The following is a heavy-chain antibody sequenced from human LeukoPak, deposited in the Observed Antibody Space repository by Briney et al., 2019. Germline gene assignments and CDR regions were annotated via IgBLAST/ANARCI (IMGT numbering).Heavy chain of an antibody. CDR1: GGSFSGYY. V-gene: IGHV4-34*01. J-gene: IGHJ4*02. CDR3: ASFRWLLDFDY. CDR2: LNPSGSA. Sequence: SETLSLTCAVYGGSFSGYYWNWIRQPPGKGLQWIGELNPSGSANYSPSLKSRVTMALDTSKNQFSLKLNSVTAADTAVYYCASFRWLLDFDYWGQGTLVTVSS. D-gene: IGHD3-22*01.